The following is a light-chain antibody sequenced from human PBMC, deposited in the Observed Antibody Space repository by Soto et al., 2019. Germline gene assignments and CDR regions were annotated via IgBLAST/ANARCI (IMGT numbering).Light chain of an antibody. J-gene: IGKJ1*01. CDR1: RSLSSTS. CDR3: QQYGSSPRT. CDR2: DAS. V-gene: IGKV3-20*01. Sequence: EIVLTQSPGTLSLSPGERAALSCRASRSLSSTSLAWYQQRPGQAPRLLIYDASSRATGIPDRFSGSGSGTDFTLTIHRLEPYDFAVYYCQQYGSSPRTFCQGTKVEI.